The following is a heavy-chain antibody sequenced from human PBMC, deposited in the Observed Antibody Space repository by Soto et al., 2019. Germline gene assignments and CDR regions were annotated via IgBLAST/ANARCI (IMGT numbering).Heavy chain of an antibody. CDR3: TTDYYESSGYYYRLMPLDY. J-gene: IGHJ4*02. Sequence: EVQLVESGGGLVKPGGSLRLSCAASGFTFSNAWMNWVRQAPGKGLEWVGRIKSKTDGGTTDYAAPVKGRFTISRDDSKITLYLQMNSLKTEDTAVYYCTTDYYESSGYYYRLMPLDYWGQGTLVTVSS. V-gene: IGHV3-15*07. D-gene: IGHD3-22*01. CDR2: IKSKTDGGTT. CDR1: GFTFSNAW.